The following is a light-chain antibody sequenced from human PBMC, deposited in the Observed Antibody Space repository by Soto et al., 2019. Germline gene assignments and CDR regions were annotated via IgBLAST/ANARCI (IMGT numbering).Light chain of an antibody. J-gene: IGLJ2*01. Sequence: QSVLTQPASVSGSPGQSLTISCTGTSSDVGGYDFVSWYQQYPGKAPKIMIYEVTHRPSGVSNRFSGSKSGNTASLTISGLQAEDEADYYCSSYSSSSTPVVFGGGTKLTVL. V-gene: IGLV2-14*01. CDR2: EVT. CDR1: SSDVGGYDF. CDR3: SSYSSSSTPVV.